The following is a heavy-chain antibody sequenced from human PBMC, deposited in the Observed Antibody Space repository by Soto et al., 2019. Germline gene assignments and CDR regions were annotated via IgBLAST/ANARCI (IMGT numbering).Heavy chain of an antibody. V-gene: IGHV5-51*01. Sequence: PGESLKISCKGSGYSFTSYWIGWVRQMPGKGLEWMGIIYPGDSDTRYSPSFQGQVTISADKSISTAYLQWSSLKASDTAMYYCARLSSSRYFDWLLPAFDYWGQGTLVSVAS. J-gene: IGHJ4*02. D-gene: IGHD3-9*01. CDR3: ARLSSSRYFDWLLPAFDY. CDR1: GYSFTSYW. CDR2: IYPGDSDT.